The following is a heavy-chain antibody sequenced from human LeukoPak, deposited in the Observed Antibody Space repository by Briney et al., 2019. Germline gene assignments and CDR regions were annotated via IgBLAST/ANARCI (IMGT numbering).Heavy chain of an antibody. Sequence: KPSETLSLTCTVSGGSISSYYWSWVRQPPGKGREWIGYIYYSGNTNYNPSCKSGVTISVDMSRTQFSLKVTSAAAADRAVSYCARLQGHGLFHDYWGQGTLVTVSS. CDR1: GGSISSYY. J-gene: IGHJ4*02. D-gene: IGHD3-10*02. CDR3: ARLQGHGLFHDY. CDR2: IYYSGNT. V-gene: IGHV4-59*01.